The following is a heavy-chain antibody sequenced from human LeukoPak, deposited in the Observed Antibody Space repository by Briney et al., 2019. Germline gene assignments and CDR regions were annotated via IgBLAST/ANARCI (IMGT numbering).Heavy chain of an antibody. J-gene: IGHJ5*02. Sequence: PKASVKVSCKASGYTFTGYYMHWVRQAPGQGLEWMGWINPNSGGTNYAQKFQGRVTMTRDTSISTAYMELSRLRSDDTAVYYCASVKYYDFWSGYYTGRFDPWGQRTLVTVSS. CDR3: ASVKYYDFWSGYYTGRFDP. CDR2: INPNSGGT. D-gene: IGHD3-3*01. V-gene: IGHV1-2*02. CDR1: GYTFTGYY.